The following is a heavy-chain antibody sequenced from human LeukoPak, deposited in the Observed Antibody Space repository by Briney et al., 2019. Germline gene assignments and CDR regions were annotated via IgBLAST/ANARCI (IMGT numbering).Heavy chain of an antibody. D-gene: IGHD5-12*01. J-gene: IGHJ4*02. V-gene: IGHV3-23*01. CDR2: ISCSGSST. Sequence: GGSLRLSCAASGFTFSNYGMNWVRQAPGKGLEWVSAISCSGSSTYYADSVKGRFTISRDNSKNTLYLQMNSLRAEDTAVYYFANDLTLVVATPGDYIDCWGEGTLVTVSS. CDR3: ANDLTLVVATPGDYIDC. CDR1: GFTFSNYG.